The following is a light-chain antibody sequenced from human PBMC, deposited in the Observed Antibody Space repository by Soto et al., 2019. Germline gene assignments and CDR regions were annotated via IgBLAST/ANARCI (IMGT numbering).Light chain of an antibody. J-gene: IGKJ5*01. CDR3: QQYDNWPPIT. CDR2: GAS. V-gene: IGKV3-15*01. Sequence: EIVMTQSPATLSVSPGERATLSGRASQSVSSYLAWYQQKPGQAPRLLIYGASTRATGIPARFSGSGSGTEFTLTISSLQSEDFAVYYCQQYDNWPPITFGQGTRLEIK. CDR1: QSVSSY.